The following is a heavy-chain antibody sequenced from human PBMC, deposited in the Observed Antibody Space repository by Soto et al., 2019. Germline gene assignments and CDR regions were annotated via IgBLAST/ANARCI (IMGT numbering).Heavy chain of an antibody. D-gene: IGHD5-18*01. CDR1: GYTFTSYG. CDR3: ARSLIQLWTHNWFDP. V-gene: IGHV1-18*01. Sequence: ASVKVSCKASGYTFTSYGISWVRQAPGQGLEWMGWISAYNGNTNYAQKLQGRVTMTTDTSTSTAYMELRSLRSDDTAVYYCARSLIQLWTHNWFDPWGQGTLVTVSS. J-gene: IGHJ5*02. CDR2: ISAYNGNT.